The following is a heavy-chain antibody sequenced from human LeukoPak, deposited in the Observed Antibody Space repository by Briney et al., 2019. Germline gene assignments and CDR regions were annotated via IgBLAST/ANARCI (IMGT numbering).Heavy chain of an antibody. CDR3: ARAGIQLWLGAFDI. Sequence: GGSLRLSCAASGFTFSSYNMNWVRQAPGKGLEWVSSITSSSSYIYYADSVKGRFTISRDNAKNSLYLQMNSLRAEDTAVYYCARAGIQLWLGAFDIWGQGTMVTVSS. J-gene: IGHJ3*02. CDR1: GFTFSSYN. V-gene: IGHV3-21*01. CDR2: ITSSSSYI. D-gene: IGHD5-18*01.